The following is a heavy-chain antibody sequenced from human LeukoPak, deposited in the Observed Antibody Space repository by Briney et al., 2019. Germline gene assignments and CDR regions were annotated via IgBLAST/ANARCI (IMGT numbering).Heavy chain of an antibody. CDR2: ISDSGSGT. D-gene: IGHD3-22*01. Sequence: GGSLRLSCPASGFTFSSYAMSWVRQAPGKGLEWVSSISDSGSGTYYADSVKGRFTISRDNSKNTLYLQMNSLRAEDTAVYYCAKRTDTSGNRGGALDIWGQGAMVAVSS. J-gene: IGHJ3*02. CDR1: GFTFSSYA. CDR3: AKRTDTSGNRGGALDI. V-gene: IGHV3-23*01.